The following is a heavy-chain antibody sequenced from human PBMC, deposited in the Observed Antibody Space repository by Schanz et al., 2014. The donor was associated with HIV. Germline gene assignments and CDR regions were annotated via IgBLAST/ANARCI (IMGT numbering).Heavy chain of an antibody. CDR1: GFTFSSYG. V-gene: IGHV3-33*01. CDR2: IWYDGSNK. Sequence: QVQLVESGGGMVQPGRSLRLSCAASGFTFSSYGMHWVRQAPGKGLEWVAVIWYDGSNKYYADSVKGRFTISRDNSKNTLYLQMNSLRAEDTAVYYCARGSGPYYYYYGMDVWGQGTTVTVSS. J-gene: IGHJ6*02. D-gene: IGHD2-15*01. CDR3: ARGSGPYYYYYGMDV.